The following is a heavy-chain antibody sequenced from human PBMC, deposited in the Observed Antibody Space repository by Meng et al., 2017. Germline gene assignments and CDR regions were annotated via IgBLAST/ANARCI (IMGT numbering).Heavy chain of an antibody. CDR2: INTNTGNP. Sequence: GQMGEAGSELEKPGAYVKVSCKASGYTFTSYAMNWVRQAPGQGLEGMGWINTNTGNPTYAQGFTGRFVFSLDTSVSTAYLQISSLKAEDTAEYYCAREGRVDFDYWGQGTLVTVSS. CDR1: GYTFTSYA. D-gene: IGHD1-26*01. J-gene: IGHJ4*02. V-gene: IGHV7-4-1*02. CDR3: AREGRVDFDY.